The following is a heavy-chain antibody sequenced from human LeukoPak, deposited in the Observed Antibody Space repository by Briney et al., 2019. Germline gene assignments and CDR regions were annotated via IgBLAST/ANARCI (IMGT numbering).Heavy chain of an antibody. CDR1: GFTVSSNY. Sequence: GGSLRLSCAASGFTVSSNYMTWVRQAPGKGLVWVSLINSDGSRTRDADSVKGRFTISRDNAKNTLYLQMNSLRVEDTAVYYCALITGKRDFGYWGQGTLVTVSS. CDR3: ALITGKRDFGY. D-gene: IGHD1-1*01. CDR2: INSDGSRT. V-gene: IGHV3-74*01. J-gene: IGHJ4*02.